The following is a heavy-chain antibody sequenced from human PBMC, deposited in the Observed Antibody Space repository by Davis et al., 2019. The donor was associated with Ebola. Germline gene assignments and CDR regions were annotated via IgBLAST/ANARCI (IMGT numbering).Heavy chain of an antibody. J-gene: IGHJ6*02. CDR1: GYSFTSYW. CDR2: IDPSDSYT. D-gene: IGHD1-1*01. V-gene: IGHV5-10-1*01. CDR3: AHTKYYYYGMDV. Sequence: KVSCKGSGYSFTSYWISWVRQMPGKGLEWLGRIDPSDSYTNYSPSFQGHVTISADKSISTAYLQWSSLKASDTAMYYCAHTKYYYYGMDVWGQGTTVTVSS.